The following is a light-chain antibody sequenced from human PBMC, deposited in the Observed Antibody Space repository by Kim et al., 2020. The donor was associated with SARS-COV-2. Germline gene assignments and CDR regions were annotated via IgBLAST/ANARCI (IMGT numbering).Light chain of an antibody. V-gene: IGLV3-25*03. CDR2: KDN. CDR3: QASDSTDTYVL. J-gene: IGLJ2*01. CDR1: ILSKKY. Sequence: PGQTAKIPCSGDILSKKYSYWYQKRTGLAPVLVIYKDNQRLSGIPERYAGASAGTTDALTISGVQAEDEADYYCQASDSTDTYVLFGGGTQLTVL.